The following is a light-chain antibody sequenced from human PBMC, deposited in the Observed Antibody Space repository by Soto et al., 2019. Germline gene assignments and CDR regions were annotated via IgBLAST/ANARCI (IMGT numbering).Light chain of an antibody. CDR2: GAS. CDR3: QQYKYWPRT. CDR1: QSVNSD. V-gene: IGKV3-15*01. Sequence: EVVMTQSPAILSVSPGERATLSCRASQSVNSDLAWYQQKPGQAPRLLIQGASTRATGIPARFSGSGSGTEFTLTISSPQSEDFAVYYCQQYKYWPRTFGQGTKVDIK. J-gene: IGKJ1*01.